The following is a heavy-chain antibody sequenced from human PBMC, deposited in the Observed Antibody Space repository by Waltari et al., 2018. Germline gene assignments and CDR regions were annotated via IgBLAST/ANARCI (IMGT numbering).Heavy chain of an antibody. D-gene: IGHD6-19*01. CDR1: GFPVNRNY. CDR2: IPLGTNA. Sequence: EVQLVESGGGLIQPGGSLRLSCVGYGFPVNRNYMSWVRQVPGKGLGWVSNIPLGTNANYAESVRGRFTISRDNSKDTLYLQMNSLRVEDTAVYFCARHVSGPTRAAFDVWGQGTMVTVSP. CDR3: ARHVSGPTRAAFDV. J-gene: IGHJ3*01. V-gene: IGHV3-53*01.